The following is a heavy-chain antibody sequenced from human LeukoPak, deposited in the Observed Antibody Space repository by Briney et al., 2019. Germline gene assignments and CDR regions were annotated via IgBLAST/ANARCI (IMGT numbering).Heavy chain of an antibody. J-gene: IGHJ5*02. V-gene: IGHV4-39*01. D-gene: IGHD1-26*01. Sequence: SETLSLTCTVSGGSISSSSYYWGWIRQPPGKGLEWLGSIYYSGSTYYNPSLKSRVTISVDTSKNQFSLKLSSVTAADTAVYYCARRRWELLGNWFDPWGQGTLVTVSS. CDR2: IYYSGST. CDR3: ARRRWELLGNWFDP. CDR1: GGSISSSSYY.